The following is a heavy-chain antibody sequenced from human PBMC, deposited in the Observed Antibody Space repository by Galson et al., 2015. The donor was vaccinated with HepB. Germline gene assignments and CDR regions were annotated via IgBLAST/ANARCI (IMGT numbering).Heavy chain of an antibody. CDR3: TTARLSVEVNDAFDF. D-gene: IGHD2-15*01. V-gene: IGHV3-15*01. J-gene: IGHJ3*01. CDR2: IKSKTDGGTT. CDR1: GFTFSNAW. Sequence: SLRLSCAASGFTFSNAWMSWVRQAPGKGLEWVGRIKSKTDGGTTDYAAPGKGRFTISSDDSKNTLYLQMNSLKTEDTAVYYCTTARLSVEVNDAFDFWGQGTMATVSS.